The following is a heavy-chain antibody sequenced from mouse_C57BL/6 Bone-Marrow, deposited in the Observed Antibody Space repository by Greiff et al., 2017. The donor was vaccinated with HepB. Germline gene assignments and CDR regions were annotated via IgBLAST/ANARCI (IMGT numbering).Heavy chain of an antibody. CDR3: ARGWLPYAMDY. J-gene: IGHJ4*01. CDR2: INPRNGGT. D-gene: IGHD2-3*01. Sequence: QVQLQQPGTELVKPGASVKLSCKASGYTFTSYWIHWVKQRPGQGLEWIGKINPRNGGTDYSEKFKSKATLTVDKSSSTAYMQLSSLSSEESADYYCARGWLPYAMDYWGQGTSVTVSA. CDR1: GYTFTSYW. V-gene: IGHV1-53*01.